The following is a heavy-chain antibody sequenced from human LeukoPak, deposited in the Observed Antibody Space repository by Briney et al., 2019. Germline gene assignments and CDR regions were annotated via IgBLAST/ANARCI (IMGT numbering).Heavy chain of an antibody. CDR3: AREEMATISDY. Sequence: PGGSLRLSCAASGFTFSNYWTNWVRQAPGKGLEWVANIKQDGGEKSYVDSVKGRFTISRDNAKNSLYPQMNSLRAEDTAVYYCAREEMATISDYWGQGTLVTVSS. V-gene: IGHV3-7*01. CDR2: IKQDGGEK. J-gene: IGHJ4*02. CDR1: GFTFSNYW. D-gene: IGHD5-24*01.